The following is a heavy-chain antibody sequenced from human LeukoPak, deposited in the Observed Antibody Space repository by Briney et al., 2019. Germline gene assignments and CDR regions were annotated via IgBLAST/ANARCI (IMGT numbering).Heavy chain of an antibody. J-gene: IGHJ5*02. D-gene: IGHD3-16*02. CDR1: GYTFTSSD. Sequence: ASVKVSCKASGYTFTSSDINWVRQATGQGLEWMGWMNPNSGNTGSAQRFQGRVTMTRDTSRSTAYMELRSLTSEDTAVYYCARGPLVRLPSSFDPWGQGTLVTVSS. V-gene: IGHV1-8*01. CDR3: ARGPLVRLPSSFDP. CDR2: MNPNSGNT.